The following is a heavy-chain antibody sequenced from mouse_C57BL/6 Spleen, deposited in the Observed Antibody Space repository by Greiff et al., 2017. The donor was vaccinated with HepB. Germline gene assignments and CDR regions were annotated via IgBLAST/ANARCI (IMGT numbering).Heavy chain of an antibody. D-gene: IGHD4-1*01. V-gene: IGHV1-64*01. J-gene: IGHJ2*01. CDR1: GYTFTSYW. CDR2: IHPNSGST. Sequence: QVQLKQPGAELVKPGASVKLSCKASGYTFTSYWMHWVKQRPGQGLEWIGMIHPNSGSTNYNEKFKSKATLTVDKSSSTAYMQLSSLTSEDSAVYYCARCWDVGYFDYWGQGTTLTVSS. CDR3: ARCWDVGYFDY.